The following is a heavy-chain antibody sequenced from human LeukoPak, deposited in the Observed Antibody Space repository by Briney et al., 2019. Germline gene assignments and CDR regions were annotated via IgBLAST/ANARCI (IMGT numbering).Heavy chain of an antibody. CDR1: GFILSNVW. J-gene: IGHJ3*02. V-gene: IGHV3-15*07. CDR2: IKSKVDGGTI. Sequence: GGSLRLSCAASGFILSNVWMNWVRQAPGKGLEWVGRIKSKVDGGTIHYAAPVKGRFAVSRDDSKNTFYLQMNSLKTEDTAVYYCATDLGSGRRNDAFDIWGQGTMVTVSS. D-gene: IGHD3-10*01. CDR3: ATDLGSGRRNDAFDI.